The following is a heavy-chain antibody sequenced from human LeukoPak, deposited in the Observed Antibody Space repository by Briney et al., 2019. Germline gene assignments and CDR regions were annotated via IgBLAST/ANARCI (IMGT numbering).Heavy chain of an antibody. Sequence: SETLSLTCTVPGYSISSGYDWGWMRQAPGKGLEWLASISQSGDTYNNPSLKSRVSLSVDTSKNQLSLKLTSVTAADTAVYYCARDFDYWGQGTLVTVSS. CDR1: GYSISSGYD. CDR3: ARDFDY. CDR2: ISQSGDT. J-gene: IGHJ4*02. V-gene: IGHV4-38-2*02.